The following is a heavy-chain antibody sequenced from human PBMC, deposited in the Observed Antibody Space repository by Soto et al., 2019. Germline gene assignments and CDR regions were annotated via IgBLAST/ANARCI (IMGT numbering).Heavy chain of an antibody. CDR1: GYTFTGYY. CDR3: ASGLLWFGAYAFDI. CDR2: INPNSGGT. V-gene: IGHV1-2*04. Sequence: GASVKVSCKASGYTFTGYYMHWVRQAPGQGLEWMGWINPNSGGTNYAQKLQGWVTMTRDTSISTAYMELSRLRSDDTAVYYCASGLLWFGAYAFDIWGQGTMVTVSS. J-gene: IGHJ3*02. D-gene: IGHD3-10*01.